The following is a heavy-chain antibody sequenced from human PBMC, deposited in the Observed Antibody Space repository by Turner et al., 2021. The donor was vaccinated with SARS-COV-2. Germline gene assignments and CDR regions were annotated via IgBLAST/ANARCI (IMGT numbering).Heavy chain of an antibody. D-gene: IGHD5-18*01. V-gene: IGHV3-33*08. CDR1: GFPFSSYG. CDR3: ARDTGTAMVFPNWYFDL. Sequence: QVQLVESGGGVVQPGRSLRIPCAASGFPFSSYGMDWVRQAAGKGLEWVAGIWYDGSNKYYADAVKGRFTISRDNSKNTRYLQINSLRAEDTAMYYCARDTGTAMVFPNWYFDLWGRGTLVTVSS. CDR2: IWYDGSNK. J-gene: IGHJ2*01.